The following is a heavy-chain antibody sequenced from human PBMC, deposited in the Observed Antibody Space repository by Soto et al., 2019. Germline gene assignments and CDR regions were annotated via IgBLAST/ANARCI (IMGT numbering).Heavy chain of an antibody. J-gene: IGHJ6*02. Sequence: QVQLVESGGGVVQPGRSLRLSCAASGFTFSSYGMHWVRQAPGKGLEWVAVIWYDGSNKYYADSVKGRFTISRDNSKNTRYLQMNSLRAEDTAVYYCARVGYDGSGSGNYYYGMDVWGQGTTVTVSS. CDR1: GFTFSSYG. D-gene: IGHD3-10*01. V-gene: IGHV3-33*01. CDR2: IWYDGSNK. CDR3: ARVGYDGSGSGNYYYGMDV.